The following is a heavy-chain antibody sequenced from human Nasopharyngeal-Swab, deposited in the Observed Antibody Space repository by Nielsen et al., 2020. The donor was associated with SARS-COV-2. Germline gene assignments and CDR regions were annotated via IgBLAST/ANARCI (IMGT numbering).Heavy chain of an antibody. J-gene: IGHJ4*02. CDR1: GYSFTSYW. V-gene: IGHV7-4-1*02. CDR3: ARAGSSWAIYYFDY. D-gene: IGHD6-13*01. CDR2: INTNTGNP. Sequence: GESLKISCKGSGYSFTSYWISWVRQAPGQGLEWMGWINTNTGNPTYAQGFTGRFVFSLDTSVSTAYLQISSLKAEDTAVYYCARAGSSWAIYYFDYWGQGTLVTVSS.